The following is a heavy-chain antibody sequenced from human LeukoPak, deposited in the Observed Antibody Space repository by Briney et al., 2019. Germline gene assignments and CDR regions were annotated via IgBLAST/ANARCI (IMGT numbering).Heavy chain of an antibody. CDR3: AKDAVVRGVTYYYYYYYMDV. D-gene: IGHD3-10*01. CDR2: ISGSGGST. J-gene: IGHJ6*03. V-gene: IGHV3-23*01. CDR1: GFTFDDYA. Sequence: GGSLRLSCAASGFTFDDYAMHWVRQAPGKGLEWVSAISGSGGSTYYADSVKGRFTISRDNSKNTLYLQMNSLRAEDTAVYYCAKDAVVRGVTYYYYYYYMDVWGKGTTVTVSS.